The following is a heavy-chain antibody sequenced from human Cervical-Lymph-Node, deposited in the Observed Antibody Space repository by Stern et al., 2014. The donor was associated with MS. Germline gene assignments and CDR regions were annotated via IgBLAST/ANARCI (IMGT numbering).Heavy chain of an antibody. CDR3: ARQPDYSDFLDF. D-gene: IGHD4-11*01. CDR1: GYNFIDHA. V-gene: IGHV1-3*01. CDR2: INGGTGTT. J-gene: IGHJ4*02. Sequence: VQLVQSGAEVKKPGASMTISCKTSGYNFIDHAIHWVRQAPGQRLEWMGWINGGTGTTKYSKKFQGRVSFTRDNAASAAYMDLSSLSPDDTAVYCCARQPDYSDFLDFWGQGTLVTVSS.